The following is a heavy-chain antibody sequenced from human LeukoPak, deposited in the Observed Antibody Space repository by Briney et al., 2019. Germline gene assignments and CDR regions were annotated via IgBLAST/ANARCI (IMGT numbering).Heavy chain of an antibody. CDR2: ISSSGATT. V-gene: IGHV3-23*01. CDR3: AKGGADCGCDCDGVWVHYYYMDV. CDR1: APSFVITA. J-gene: IGHJ6*03. D-gene: IGHD2-21*02. Sequence: GPSLRPSRAPSAPSFVITAMRWVRHPQGKGLEWVSAISSSGATTTYADSGEGRFTISRDNSKITLYLQMNSLRAEDTVVYVCAKGGADCGCDCDGVWVHYYYMDVWGKGTTVTVSS.